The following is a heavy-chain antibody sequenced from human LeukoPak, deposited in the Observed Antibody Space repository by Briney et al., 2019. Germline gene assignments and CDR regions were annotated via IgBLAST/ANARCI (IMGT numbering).Heavy chain of an antibody. D-gene: IGHD2-21*01. J-gene: IGHJ3*02. CDR3: ARLRWGSNHMDAFDI. V-gene: IGHV4-39*07. Sequence: SETLSLTCTVSGGSISSSSYYWGWIRQPPGKGLEWIGSIYYSGSTYYNPSLKSRVTISVDTSRNQFSLKLSSVTAADTAVYYCARLRWGSNHMDAFDIWGQGTMVTVSS. CDR2: IYYSGST. CDR1: GGSISSSSYY.